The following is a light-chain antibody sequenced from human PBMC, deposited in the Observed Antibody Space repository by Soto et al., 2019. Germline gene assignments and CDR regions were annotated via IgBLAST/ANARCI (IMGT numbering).Light chain of an antibody. J-gene: IGKJ5*01. V-gene: IGKV3-15*01. CDR3: QQYNNWPPIT. CDR2: GAS. CDR1: QGFSSH. Sequence: EIMMTQSPATLSGSPGGKGTPPFRASQGFSSHLAWYQQKPGQAPRLLIYGASTRATGIPARFSGSGSGTEFTLTISSLQSEDFAVYYCQQYNNWPPITFGQGTRLEIK.